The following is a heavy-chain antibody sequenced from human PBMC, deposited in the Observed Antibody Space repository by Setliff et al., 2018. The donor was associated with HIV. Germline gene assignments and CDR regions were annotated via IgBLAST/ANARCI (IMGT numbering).Heavy chain of an antibody. D-gene: IGHD6-19*01. CDR3: ARSPRIGVAGEFEY. Sequence: SETLSLTCTVSGGSISSGYYYWSWIRQHPGKGLEWIGYIYYSGNPFYNPSLRSRVTISLDTSKNQFSLKVNSVTAADTAVYYCARSPRIGVAGEFEYWGQGTLVTVSS. CDR2: IYYSGNP. CDR1: GGSISSGYYY. J-gene: IGHJ4*02. V-gene: IGHV4-30-4*08.